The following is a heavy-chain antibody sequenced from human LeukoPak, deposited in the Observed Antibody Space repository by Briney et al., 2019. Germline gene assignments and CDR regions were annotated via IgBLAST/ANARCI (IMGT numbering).Heavy chain of an antibody. CDR3: ARARTGTYYFFEY. V-gene: IGHV4-59*12. D-gene: IGHD2-8*02. Sequence: PSETLSLTCTVSGGSISSYYWSWIRQPPGKGLEWIGYIYYSGSTNYNPSLKSRVTMSVDTTGNQLSLKLTSVTAADTAVYYCARARTGTYYFFEYWGQGALVTVSS. CDR2: IYYSGST. CDR1: GGSISSYY. J-gene: IGHJ4*02.